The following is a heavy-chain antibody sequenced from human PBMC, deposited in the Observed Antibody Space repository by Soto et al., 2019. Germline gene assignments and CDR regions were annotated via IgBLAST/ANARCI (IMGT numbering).Heavy chain of an antibody. V-gene: IGHV4-30-4*01. CDR1: GGSINTCDNY. CDR2: LYHTGNT. J-gene: IGHJ6*04. CDR3: AREPLDGMDV. Sequence: HVQLHQPGPRLVKPSQTLSLECSVIGGSINTCDNYWIWDRQSQGRGLEWIGYLYHTGNTFYNPALENRVTMSVDASKNQFALTLTSVTAADTAVYFCAREPLDGMDVWGKGTNVTVSS.